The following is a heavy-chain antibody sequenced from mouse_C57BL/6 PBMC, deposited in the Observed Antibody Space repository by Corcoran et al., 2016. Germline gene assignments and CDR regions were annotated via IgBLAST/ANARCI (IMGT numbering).Heavy chain of an antibody. D-gene: IGHD2-4*01. V-gene: IGHV1-26*01. CDR1: GYTFTDYY. Sequence: EVQLQQSGPELVKPGASVKISCKASGYTFTDYYMNWVKQSHGKSLEWIGDINPNNGGTSYNQKFKGKATLTVDKSSSTAYMELRSLTSEDSAVYYCARCDYSYFDYWGQGTTLTVSS. CDR3: ARCDYSYFDY. CDR2: INPNNGGT. J-gene: IGHJ2*01.